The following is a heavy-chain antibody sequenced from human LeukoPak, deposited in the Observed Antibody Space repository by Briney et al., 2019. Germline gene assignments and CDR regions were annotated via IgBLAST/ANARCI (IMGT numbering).Heavy chain of an antibody. V-gene: IGHV4-39*07. Sequence: SETLSLTCTVSGGSISSSSYYWDWIRQPPGKGLEWIGSIYYSGSTYYNPSLKSRVTISVDTSKNQFSLKLSSVTAADTAVYYCAREIYSSSWSYNYYYYYMDVWGKGTTVTVSS. CDR2: IYYSGST. D-gene: IGHD6-13*01. CDR3: AREIYSSSWSYNYYYYYMDV. J-gene: IGHJ6*03. CDR1: GGSISSSSYY.